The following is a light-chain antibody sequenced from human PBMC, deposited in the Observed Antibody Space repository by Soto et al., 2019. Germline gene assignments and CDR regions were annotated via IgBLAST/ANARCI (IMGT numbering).Light chain of an antibody. CDR3: QQDGSSLYT. V-gene: IGKV3-20*01. CDR2: GAS. CDR1: QSVSSYY. J-gene: IGKJ2*01. Sequence: EIVLTQSPGTLSLSPGERATLSCRASQSVSSYYLAWYQQKPGQAPRLLIYGASSRATGIPDRFSGSGSGTDFTLTISILEPEDFAVYYCQQDGSSLYTFGQGTKLEIK.